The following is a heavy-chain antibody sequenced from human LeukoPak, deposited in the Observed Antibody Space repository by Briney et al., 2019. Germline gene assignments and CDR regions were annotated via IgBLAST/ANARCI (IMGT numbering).Heavy chain of an antibody. D-gene: IGHD3-16*01. V-gene: IGHV4-39*07. CDR1: GGSISSSSYY. Sequence: PSETLSLTCTVSGGSISSSSYYWGWIRQPPGKGLEWIGSIYYSGSTYYNPSLKSRVTISVDTSKNQFSLKLSSVTAADTAVYYCARAHGGILAVDYWGQGTLVTVSS. CDR2: IYYSGST. J-gene: IGHJ4*02. CDR3: ARAHGGILAVDY.